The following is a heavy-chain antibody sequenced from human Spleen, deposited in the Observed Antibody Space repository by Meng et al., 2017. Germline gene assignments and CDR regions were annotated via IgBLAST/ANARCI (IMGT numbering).Heavy chain of an antibody. Sequence: SETLSLTCTVSGGSISSRSYYWGWIRQPPGKGLEWIGSMYERGSTYYNPSLKSRVTISVDTSENQFSLKLTSVTAADTAVYYCGSRHDSSGYAEYWGQGTLVTVSS. J-gene: IGHJ4*02. CDR1: GGSISSRSYY. CDR3: GSRHDSSGYAEY. CDR2: MYERGST. V-gene: IGHV4-39*07. D-gene: IGHD3-22*01.